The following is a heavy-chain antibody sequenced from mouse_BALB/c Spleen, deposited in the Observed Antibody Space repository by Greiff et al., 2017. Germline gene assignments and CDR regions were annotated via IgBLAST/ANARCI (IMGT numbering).Heavy chain of an antibody. V-gene: IGHV7-1*02. CDR2: SRNKANDYTT. Sequence: EVKVVESGGGLVQPGGSLRLSCATSGFTFSDFYMEWVRQPPGKRLEWIAASRNKANDYTTEYSASVKGRFIVSRDTSQSILYLQMNALRAEDTAIYYCARDAVYGNYVTWLAYWGQGTLVTVSA. CDR1: GFTFSDFY. D-gene: IGHD2-1*01. CDR3: ARDAVYGNYVTWLAY. J-gene: IGHJ3*01.